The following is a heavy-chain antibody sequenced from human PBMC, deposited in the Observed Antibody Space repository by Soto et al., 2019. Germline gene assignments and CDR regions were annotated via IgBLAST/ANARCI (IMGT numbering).Heavy chain of an antibody. D-gene: IGHD3-3*01. CDR3: ARRIVVVTIFGVVIESDVACDL. CDR2: IYYSGST. Sequence: SETPSLTRTVSGGSISSSSYYWGWIRQPPGKGLEWIGSIYYSGSTYYNPSLKSRVTISVDTSKNQFSLKLSSVTAADTAVYYCARRIVVVTIFGVVIESDVACDLWGPGTMVTVSS. J-gene: IGHJ3*01. CDR1: GGSISSSSYY. V-gene: IGHV4-39*01.